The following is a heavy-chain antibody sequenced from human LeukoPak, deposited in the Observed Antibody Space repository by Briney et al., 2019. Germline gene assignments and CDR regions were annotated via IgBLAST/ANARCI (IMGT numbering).Heavy chain of an antibody. CDR3: ARDHYYDSYAYGY. Sequence: PGGSLRLSCAASGFTVNNNYMSWVRQAPGKGREWVSVIYSGGSTYYADSVKGRFTISRDSSKNTLYLQMNSLRAEDTAVYYCARDHYYDSYAYGYWGQGTLVTVSS. CDR2: IYSGGST. CDR1: GFTVNNNY. D-gene: IGHD3-22*01. V-gene: IGHV3-53*01. J-gene: IGHJ4*02.